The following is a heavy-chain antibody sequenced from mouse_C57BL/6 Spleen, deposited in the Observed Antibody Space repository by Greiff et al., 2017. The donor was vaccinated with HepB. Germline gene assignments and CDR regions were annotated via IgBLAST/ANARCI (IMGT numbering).Heavy chain of an antibody. CDR1: GFTFSSYT. V-gene: IGHV5-9*01. CDR3: ARQGPIYYYYFDY. CDR2: ISGGGGNT. J-gene: IGHJ2*01. Sequence: EVKLMESGGGLVKPGGSLKLSCAASGFTFSSYTMSWVRQTPEKRLEWVATISGGGGNTYYPDSVKGRFTISRDNAKNTLYLQMSSLRSEDTALYYCARQGPIYYYYFDYWGQGTTLTVSS. D-gene: IGHD1-1*01.